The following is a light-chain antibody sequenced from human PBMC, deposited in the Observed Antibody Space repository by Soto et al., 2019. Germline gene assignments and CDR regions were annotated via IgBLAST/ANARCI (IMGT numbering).Light chain of an antibody. CDR2: GAS. V-gene: IGKV3-20*01. CDR3: HQYSSAPYT. CDR1: QTIGNIF. J-gene: IGKJ2*01. Sequence: EIVLTQSPGTLSLSPGETATLSCRASQTIGNIFLFWYQQKPGQAPRLLIYGASSTATGIPDRFSGSGSGTDFTLPISGLEAEDFAVYYCHQYSSAPYTFGQGTNLEIK.